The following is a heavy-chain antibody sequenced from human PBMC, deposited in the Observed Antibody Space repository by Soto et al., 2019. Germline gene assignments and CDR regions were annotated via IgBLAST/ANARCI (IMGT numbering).Heavy chain of an antibody. Sequence: QVQLVQSGAEVKKPGSSVKVSCKASGGTFSSYAISWVRQAPGQGLEWMGGIIPIFGTANYAQKFKGRVTITADESTSKAYRELSSLRSEDTALYYCAGGGGGSTQRTDLFDYWGQGALVTVSS. J-gene: IGHJ4*02. CDR2: IIPIFGTA. CDR1: GGTFSSYA. D-gene: IGHD2-15*01. V-gene: IGHV1-69*01. CDR3: AGGGGGSTQRTDLFDY.